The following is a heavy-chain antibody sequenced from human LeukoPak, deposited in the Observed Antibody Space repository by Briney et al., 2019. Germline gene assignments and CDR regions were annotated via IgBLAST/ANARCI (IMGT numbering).Heavy chain of an antibody. J-gene: IGHJ4*02. CDR2: IYTSGST. CDR1: GGSISSYY. V-gene: IGHV4-4*07. CDR3: ARQGRYYDSSGYSKFVYYFDY. D-gene: IGHD3-22*01. Sequence: PSETLSLTCTVSGGSISSYYWSWIRQPAGKGLEWIGRIYTSGSTNYNPSLKSRVTISVDTSKNQFSLKLSSVTAADTAVYYCARQGRYYDSSGYSKFVYYFDYWGQGTLVTVSS.